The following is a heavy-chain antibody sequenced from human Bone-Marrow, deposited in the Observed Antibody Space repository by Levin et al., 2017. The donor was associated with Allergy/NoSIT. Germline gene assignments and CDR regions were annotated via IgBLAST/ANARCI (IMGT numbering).Heavy chain of an antibody. V-gene: IGHV3-30-3*01. CDR2: ISYDGSNK. J-gene: IGHJ5*02. D-gene: IGHD3-3*01. CDR1: GFTFSSYA. CDR3: ARDSHYYDFWSTRRGNWFDP. Sequence: GGSLRLSCAASGFTFSSYAMHWVRQAPGKGLEWVAVISYDGSNKYYADSVKGRFTISRDNSKNTLYLQMNSLRAEDTAVYYCARDSHYYDFWSTRRGNWFDPWGQGTLVTVSS.